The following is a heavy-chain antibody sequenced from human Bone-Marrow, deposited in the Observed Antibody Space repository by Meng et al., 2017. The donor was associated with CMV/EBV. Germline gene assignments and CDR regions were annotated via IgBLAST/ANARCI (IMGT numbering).Heavy chain of an antibody. Sequence: GGSLRLSCAASGFTFDDYAMHWVRQAPGKGLEWVSGISWNSGSIGYADSVKGRFTISRDNAKNSLYLQMNSLRAEDTALYYCAKGDYYYYYGMDVWGQGTTVTASS. CDR1: GFTFDDYA. CDR3: AKGDYYYYYGMDV. V-gene: IGHV3-9*01. J-gene: IGHJ6*02. CDR2: ISWNSGSI.